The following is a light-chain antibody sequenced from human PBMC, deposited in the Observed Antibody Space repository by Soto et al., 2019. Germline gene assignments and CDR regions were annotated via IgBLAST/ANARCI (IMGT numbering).Light chain of an antibody. CDR1: QNLSRN. CDR3: QQYDKWPHT. V-gene: IGKV3-15*01. J-gene: IGKJ2*01. Sequence: EMVMTQSPATLSVSPGERATLSCRASQNLSRNLAWYQQQPGQAPRLLIFYASTRATGIPARFNGSGSGTDFTLTISCLQSEDFAVYYCQQYDKWPHTFGQGTKLEIK. CDR2: YAS.